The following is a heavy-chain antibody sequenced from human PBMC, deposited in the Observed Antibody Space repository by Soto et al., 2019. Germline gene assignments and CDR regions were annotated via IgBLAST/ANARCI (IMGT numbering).Heavy chain of an antibody. CDR2: IDPSDSQT. V-gene: IGHV5-10-1*01. CDR1: GYSFAGYW. Sequence: RESLKISCKGSGYSFAGYWITWVRQKPGKGLEWMGRIDPSDSQTYYSPSFRGHVTISVTKSITTVFLQWSSLRASDTAMYYCARQIYDSDTGPNFQYYFDSWGQGTPVTVSS. J-gene: IGHJ4*02. CDR3: ARQIYDSDTGPNFQYYFDS. D-gene: IGHD3-22*01.